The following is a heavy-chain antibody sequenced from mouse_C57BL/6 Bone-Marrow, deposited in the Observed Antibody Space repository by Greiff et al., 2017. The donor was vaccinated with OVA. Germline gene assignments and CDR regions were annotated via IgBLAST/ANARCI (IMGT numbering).Heavy chain of an antibody. J-gene: IGHJ1*03. Sequence: QVQLQQSGAELARPGASVKMSCKASGYTFTSYTMHWVKQRPGQGLEWIGYINPSSGYTKYNQKFKDKATLTADKSSSTAYMQLSSLTSEDSAVYYCASDGSSFWYFDVWGTGTTVTVSS. D-gene: IGHD1-1*01. CDR2: INPSSGYT. V-gene: IGHV1-4*01. CDR1: GYTFTSYT. CDR3: ASDGSSFWYFDV.